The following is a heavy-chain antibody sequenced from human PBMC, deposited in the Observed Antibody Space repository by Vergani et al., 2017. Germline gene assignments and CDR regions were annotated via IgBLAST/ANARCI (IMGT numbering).Heavy chain of an antibody. J-gene: IGHJ6*02. D-gene: IGHD3-3*01. Sequence: EVQLVQSGAEVKKPGESLRISCKGSGYSFTSYWISWVRQMPGKGLEWMGRSDPRDSYTNYSPPFQGHVTITADKSISTAYLQWSSLKASYTAMCYCARTPITIFGVFGDYYGVDVWGQGTTVTVAS. V-gene: IGHV5-10-1*01. CDR1: GYSFTSYW. CDR3: ARTPITIFGVFGDYYGVDV. CDR2: SDPRDSYT.